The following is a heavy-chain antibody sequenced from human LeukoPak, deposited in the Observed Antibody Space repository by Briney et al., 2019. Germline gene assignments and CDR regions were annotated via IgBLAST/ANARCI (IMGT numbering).Heavy chain of an antibody. V-gene: IGHV5-51*01. Sequence: GESLKISCKGSGYSFTNYWNGWVRQMPGKGLGWMGIIYPGDSDTRYSTSFQGQVTISADKSISTDYLQWSSLKASDTAMYYCARHGCSTTSCDQFDPWGQGTLVTVSS. D-gene: IGHD2-2*01. CDR1: GYSFTNYW. CDR2: IYPGDSDT. J-gene: IGHJ5*02. CDR3: ARHGCSTTSCDQFDP.